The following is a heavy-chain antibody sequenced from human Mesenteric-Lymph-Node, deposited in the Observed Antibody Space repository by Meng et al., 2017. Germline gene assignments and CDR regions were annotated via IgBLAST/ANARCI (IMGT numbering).Heavy chain of an antibody. J-gene: IGHJ3*02. V-gene: IGHV7-4-1*02. CDR1: GYTFTNYA. D-gene: IGHD1-26*01. CDR2: INTNTGNP. CDR3: ARDEEYSGTQAFDI. Sequence: ASLQVSCKASGYTFTNYAMNWVRQAPGQGLEWMGWINTNTGNPTYAQGFTGRFVFSLDTSVSTAYLQISSLKAEDTAVYYCARDEEYSGTQAFDIWGQGTMVTVSS.